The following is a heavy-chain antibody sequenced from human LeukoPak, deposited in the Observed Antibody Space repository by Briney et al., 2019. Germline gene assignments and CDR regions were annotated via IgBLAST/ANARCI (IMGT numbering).Heavy chain of an antibody. J-gene: IGHJ4*02. D-gene: IGHD5-24*01. CDR3: ARETMATMTD. V-gene: IGHV4-59*01. CDR1: GGSISSYY. CDR2: IYYSGST. Sequence: PSETLSLTCTVSGGSISSYYRSWIRQPPGKGLEWIGYIYYSGSTNYNPSLKSRVTISVDTSKNQFSLKLSSVTAADTAVYYCARETMATMTDWGQGTLVTVSS.